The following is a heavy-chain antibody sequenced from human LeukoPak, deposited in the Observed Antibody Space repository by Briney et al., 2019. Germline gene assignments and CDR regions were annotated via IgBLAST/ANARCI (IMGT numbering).Heavy chain of an antibody. Sequence: SQPLSLTSTVLGGSISTFYWSWIRQPAGKGLEWIGRIYTSGSTNYNPSLTSRVTISLDTSRNQFSLKLNSVTAADTAGYYCAKSKGYGLVDIWGQGTMVTVSS. CDR1: GGSISTFY. CDR2: IYTSGST. J-gene: IGHJ3*02. V-gene: IGHV4-4*07. D-gene: IGHD3-10*01. CDR3: AKSKGYGLVDI.